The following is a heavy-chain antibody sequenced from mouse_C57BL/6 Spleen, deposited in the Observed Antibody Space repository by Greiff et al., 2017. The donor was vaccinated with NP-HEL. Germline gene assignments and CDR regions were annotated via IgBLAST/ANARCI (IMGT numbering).Heavy chain of an antibody. CDR2: INPGSGGT. CDR3: ARRDYYGSSPRYFDV. Sequence: QVQLKESGAELVRPGTSVKVSCKASGYAFTNYLIEWVKQRPGQGLEWIGVINPGSGGTNYNEKFKGKATLTADKSSSTAYMQLSSLTSEDSAVYFCARRDYYGSSPRYFDVWGTGTTVTVSS. CDR1: GYAFTNYL. V-gene: IGHV1-54*01. D-gene: IGHD1-1*01. J-gene: IGHJ1*03.